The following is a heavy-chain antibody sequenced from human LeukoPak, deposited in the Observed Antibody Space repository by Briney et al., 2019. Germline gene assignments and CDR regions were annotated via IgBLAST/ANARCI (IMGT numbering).Heavy chain of an antibody. CDR1: GFTFSSYY. CDR3: TTDRTDIVVVVADY. V-gene: IGHV3-74*01. J-gene: IGHJ4*02. Sequence: GGSLRLSCAVSGFTFSSYYMHWVRQAPGKGLVWVSRINYDGSTTSYADSVKGRFTISRDNAKNTLYLQMTSLRAEDTAVYYCTTDRTDIVVVVADYWGQGTLVTVSS. D-gene: IGHD2-15*01. CDR2: INYDGSTT.